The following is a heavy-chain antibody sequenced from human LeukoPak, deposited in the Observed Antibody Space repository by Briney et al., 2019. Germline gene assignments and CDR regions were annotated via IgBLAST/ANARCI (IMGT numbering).Heavy chain of an antibody. CDR2: ISYDGSNK. CDR1: GFTFSSYA. Sequence: GGSLRLSCAASGFTFSSYAMHRVRQAPGKGLEWVAVISYDGSNKYYADSVKGRFTISRDNSKNTLYLQMNSLRAEDTAVYYCARVADGYTTYYFDYWGQGTLVTVSS. J-gene: IGHJ4*02. D-gene: IGHD5-24*01. V-gene: IGHV3-30-3*01. CDR3: ARVADGYTTYYFDY.